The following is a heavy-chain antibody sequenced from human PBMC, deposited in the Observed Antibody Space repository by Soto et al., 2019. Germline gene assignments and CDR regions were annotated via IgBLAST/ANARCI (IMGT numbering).Heavy chain of an antibody. J-gene: IGHJ6*02. CDR1: GFTFSDYY. CDR3: ARPNHVGYYYGMDV. Sequence: GGSLRLSCAASGFTFSDYYMSWIRQAPGKGLEWVSYISSSSSYANYADSVKGRFTISRDNAKNSLYLQMNSLRAEDTAVYYCARPNHVGYYYGMDVWGQGTTVTVSS. CDR2: ISSSSSYA. V-gene: IGHV3-11*06.